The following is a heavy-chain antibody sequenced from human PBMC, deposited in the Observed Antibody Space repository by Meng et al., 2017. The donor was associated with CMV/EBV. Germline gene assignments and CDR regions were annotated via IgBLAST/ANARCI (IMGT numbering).Heavy chain of an antibody. J-gene: IGHJ4*02. Sequence: SGVGVGWIRQPPGKALEWLALIYWNDDKRYSSSLKSRLTITKDTSKNQVVLTMTNMDPVDTATYYCAHSLGYYDFWSGYLYYFDYWGQGTLVTVSS. CDR1: SGVG. CDR2: IYWNDDK. CDR3: AHSLGYYDFWSGYLYYFDY. D-gene: IGHD3-3*01. V-gene: IGHV2-5*01.